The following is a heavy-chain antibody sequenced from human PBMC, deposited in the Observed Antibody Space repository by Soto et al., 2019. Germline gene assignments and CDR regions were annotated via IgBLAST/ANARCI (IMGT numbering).Heavy chain of an antibody. D-gene: IGHD2-15*01. J-gene: IGHJ1*01. V-gene: IGHV3-30-3*01. Sequence: QVQLVESGGGVVQPGRSLRLSCAASGFTFSSYAMHWVRQAPGKGLEWVAVISYDGSYKYYADSVKGRFTISRDNSKNTLYLQMNSLRAEDTAVYYLTLWIVVVVAAFGYFQHWGQGTLVTVSS. CDR2: ISYDGSYK. CDR1: GFTFSSYA. CDR3: TLWIVVVVAAFGYFQH.